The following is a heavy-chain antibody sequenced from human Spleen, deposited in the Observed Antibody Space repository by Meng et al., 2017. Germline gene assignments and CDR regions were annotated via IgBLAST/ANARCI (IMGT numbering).Heavy chain of an antibody. V-gene: IGHV3-30*01. CDR1: GFTFSSYA. J-gene: IGHJ4*02. CDR3: ARGPIVVQLDY. Sequence: GESLKISCAASGFTFSSYAMHWVRQAPGKGLEWVAVISYDGSNKYYADSVKGRFTISRDNSKNTLYLQMNSLRAEDTAVYYCARGPIVVQLDYWGQGTLVTVSS. D-gene: IGHD3-22*01. CDR2: ISYDGSNK.